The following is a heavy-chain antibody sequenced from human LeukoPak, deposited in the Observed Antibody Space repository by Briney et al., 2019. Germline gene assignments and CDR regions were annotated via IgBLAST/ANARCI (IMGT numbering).Heavy chain of an antibody. J-gene: IGHJ4*02. D-gene: IGHD3-22*01. CDR1: GFTFSSYA. Sequence: GGSLRLSCAASGFTFSSYAMSWVRQAPGKGLEWVSAISGSGGSTYYADSVKGRFTISRDNSKNTLYLQMNSLRAEDTAVYYCAKVANNYDSSGYLLPAFDYWGQGTLVTVFS. CDR2: ISGSGGST. V-gene: IGHV3-23*01. CDR3: AKVANNYDSSGYLLPAFDY.